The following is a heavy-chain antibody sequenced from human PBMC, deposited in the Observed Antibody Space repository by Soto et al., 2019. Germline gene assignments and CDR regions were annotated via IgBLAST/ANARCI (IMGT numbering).Heavy chain of an antibody. Sequence: SVKVSCKASGGTFSSYAISWVRQAPGQGLEWMGGIIPIFGTANYAQKFQGRVTITADESTSTAYMELSSLRSEDTAVYYCARPIVVVPHAFDIWGQGTMVTVSS. CDR1: GGTFSSYA. V-gene: IGHV1-69*13. CDR3: ARPIVVVPHAFDI. CDR2: IIPIFGTA. J-gene: IGHJ3*02. D-gene: IGHD2-21*01.